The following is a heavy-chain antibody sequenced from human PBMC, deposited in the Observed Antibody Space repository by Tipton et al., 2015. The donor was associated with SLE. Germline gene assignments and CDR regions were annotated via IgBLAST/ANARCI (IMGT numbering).Heavy chain of an antibody. CDR1: GYSINTEYY. V-gene: IGHV4-38-2*02. D-gene: IGHD2-8*01. J-gene: IGHJ4*02. CDR3: VRDGRRVSFYFDY. Sequence: PGLVKPSETLSLTCAVSGYSINTEYYWGWIRQTPGRGLEWIGSVYYRGSTSYNPSLKSRVTISLDTSKNQFSLKLTSLTAADTAVYFCVRDGRRVSFYFDYWGQGTLVTVSS. CDR2: VYYRGST.